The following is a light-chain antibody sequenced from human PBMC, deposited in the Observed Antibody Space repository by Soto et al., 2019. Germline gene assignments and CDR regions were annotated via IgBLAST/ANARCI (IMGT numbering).Light chain of an antibody. V-gene: IGKV3-15*01. CDR2: GAS. J-gene: IGKJ1*01. Sequence: EIVMTQSPATLSVSPGERVTLSCRASQSISTNLAWYQQKPGQAPRLLIYGASTRATGIPARFSGSGSGTEFTVTISSLQSEDSAVYYCQQYNDWPRTFGHGTKVEI. CDR1: QSISTN. CDR3: QQYNDWPRT.